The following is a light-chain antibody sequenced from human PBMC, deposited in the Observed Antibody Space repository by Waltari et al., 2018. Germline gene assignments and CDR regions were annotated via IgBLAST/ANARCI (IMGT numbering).Light chain of an antibody. Sequence: QSALTQPRSVSGSPGQSVTISCTGPSSDVGGYNHVSWFQQHPGKAPKLMIYDVSQRPSGVPDRFSGSKSGNTASLTISGLQAEDDADYYCCSYGGTYNVFGTGTKVTVL. V-gene: IGLV2-11*01. CDR1: SSDVGGYNH. CDR3: CSYGGTYNV. CDR2: DVS. J-gene: IGLJ1*01.